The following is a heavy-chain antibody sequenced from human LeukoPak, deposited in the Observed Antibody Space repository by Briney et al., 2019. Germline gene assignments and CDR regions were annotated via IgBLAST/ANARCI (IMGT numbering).Heavy chain of an antibody. Sequence: SVKVSCKASGGTFSSYAISWVRQAPGQGLEWMGGIIPIFGTANYAQKFQGRVTITADESTSTAYMELSSLRSEDTAVYYCARDLGSGSYYPHFDYWGQGTLVTVSS. CDR2: IIPIFGTA. V-gene: IGHV1-69*13. J-gene: IGHJ4*02. CDR3: ARDLGSGSYYPHFDY. CDR1: GGTFSSYA. D-gene: IGHD1-26*01.